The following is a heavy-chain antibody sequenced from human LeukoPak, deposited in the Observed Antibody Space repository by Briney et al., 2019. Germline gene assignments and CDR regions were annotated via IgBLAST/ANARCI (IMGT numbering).Heavy chain of an antibody. V-gene: IGHV3-7*01. J-gene: IGHJ6*02. CDR1: GFTFSSYW. Sequence: PGGSLRLSCAASGFTFSSYWMSWVRQAPGKGLEWVANIKQDGSEKYYVDSVKGRFTISRDNAKNSLYLQMNSLRAEDTAVYYCARDRGGGSYYYYYGMDVWGQGTTATVSS. D-gene: IGHD2-15*01. CDR3: ARDRGGGSYYYYYGMDV. CDR2: IKQDGSEK.